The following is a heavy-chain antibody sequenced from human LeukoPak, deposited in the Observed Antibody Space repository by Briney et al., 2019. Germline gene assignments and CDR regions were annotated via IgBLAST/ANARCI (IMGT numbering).Heavy chain of an antibody. J-gene: IGHJ3*02. CDR1: GFTLSSYW. CDR2: ISENGGRT. CDR3: ARDRVGGWAFDI. Sequence: GGSLRLSCAASGFTLSSYWMHWVRQAPGKGLEYVSAISENGGRTYYANSVKGRFTNSRDNSNNTLYLQMDSLRAEDIAVYYCARDRVGGWAFDIWGQGTMVTVSS. V-gene: IGHV3-64*01. D-gene: IGHD3-16*01.